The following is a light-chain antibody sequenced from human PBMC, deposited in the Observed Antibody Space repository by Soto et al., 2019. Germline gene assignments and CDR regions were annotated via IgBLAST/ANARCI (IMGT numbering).Light chain of an antibody. CDR2: DAS. V-gene: IGKV3-11*01. Sequence: EIVLTQSPATLSLSPGERASLSCRASQSVSSYLAWYQQKAGQAPRRLIYDASNRATGIPARFSGSGSGTDFTRPISSLEPEDVAVYYCQQRSNWPLTFGGGTKV. J-gene: IGKJ4*01. CDR3: QQRSNWPLT. CDR1: QSVSSY.